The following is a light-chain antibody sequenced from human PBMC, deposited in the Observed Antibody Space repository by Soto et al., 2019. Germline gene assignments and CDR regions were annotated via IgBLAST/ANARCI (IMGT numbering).Light chain of an antibody. CDR1: QSVTSSC. V-gene: IGKV3-20*01. CDR3: LQYGTSPYT. CDR2: TTS. J-gene: IGKJ2*01. Sequence: EIVLTQSPGTLSLSPGERATLSCTASQSVTSSCLAWYQRKPGQAPRLLIHTTSIRATDIPDRFSGSGSGTDFTLTISRLEPEDSAVYYCLQYGTSPYTFGQGTKLEIK.